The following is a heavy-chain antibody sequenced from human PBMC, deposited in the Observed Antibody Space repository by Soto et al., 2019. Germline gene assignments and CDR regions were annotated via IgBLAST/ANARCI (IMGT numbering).Heavy chain of an antibody. CDR3: ARGENVLRFLEDQNAFDY. CDR2: IKQDGSEK. V-gene: IGHV3-7*01. Sequence: GGSLRLSCAASGFTFSSYWMSWVRQAPGKGLEWVANIKQDGSEKYYVDSVKGRFTISRDNAKNSLYLQMNSLRAEDTAVYYCARGENVLRFLEDQNAFDYWGQGTLVTV. J-gene: IGHJ4*02. CDR1: GFTFSSYW. D-gene: IGHD3-3*01.